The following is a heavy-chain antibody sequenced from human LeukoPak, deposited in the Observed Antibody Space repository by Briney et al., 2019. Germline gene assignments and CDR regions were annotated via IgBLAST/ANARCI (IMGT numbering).Heavy chain of an antibody. CDR3: ARSHPLGYCSDGSCYTLDY. D-gene: IGHD2-15*01. J-gene: IGHJ4*02. Sequence: GASVKVSCKASGYTFTGYYMHWVRQAPGQGLEWMGWINPNSGGTNYAQKFQGRVTMTRHTSISTAYMELSRLRSDDTAVYYCARSHPLGYCSDGSCYTLDYWGQGTLVTVSS. CDR1: GYTFTGYY. CDR2: INPNSGGT. V-gene: IGHV1-2*02.